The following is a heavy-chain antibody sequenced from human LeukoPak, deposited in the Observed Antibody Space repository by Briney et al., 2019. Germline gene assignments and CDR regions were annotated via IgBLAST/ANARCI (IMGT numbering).Heavy chain of an antibody. V-gene: IGHV3-74*01. Sequence: GGSLRLSCAASAFTLRSYWMSWVRQAPGKGLVWVSRINSDGSSTRYADSVKGRFTISRDNAKDTLYLQMSSLRAEDTAVYYCVRDYGGYWGQGTLVTVSS. D-gene: IGHD4-23*01. CDR3: VRDYGGY. CDR2: INSDGSST. J-gene: IGHJ4*02. CDR1: AFTLRSYW.